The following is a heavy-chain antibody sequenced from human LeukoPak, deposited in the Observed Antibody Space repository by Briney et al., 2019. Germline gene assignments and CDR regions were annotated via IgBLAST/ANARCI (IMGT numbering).Heavy chain of an antibody. J-gene: IGHJ4*02. V-gene: IGHV4-4*07. D-gene: IGHD1-1*01. CDR3: ARGQPKGRPFDY. CDR1: GGSISSYY. CDR2: IYTSGST. Sequence: SETLSLTCTVSGGSISSYYWSWIRQPAGKGLEWIGRIYTSGSTNYNPSLKSRVTMSVDTSKNQFSLKLSSVTAADMAVYYCARGQPKGRPFDYWGQGTLVTVSS.